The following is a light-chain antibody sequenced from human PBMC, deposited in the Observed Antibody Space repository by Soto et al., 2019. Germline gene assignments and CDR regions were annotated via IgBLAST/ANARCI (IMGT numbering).Light chain of an antibody. CDR2: GAS. V-gene: IGKV3-20*01. J-gene: IGKJ5*01. CDR1: QSISSSY. Sequence: VLTQSPGTLSLSPGERATLSCKASQSISSSYLGWYQQKPGQAPRVXIYGASSRATGIPDRFSGSGSRTDFTLTISRLEPEDFAVYYCQQYGTSPITFGQGTRLEIK. CDR3: QQYGTSPIT.